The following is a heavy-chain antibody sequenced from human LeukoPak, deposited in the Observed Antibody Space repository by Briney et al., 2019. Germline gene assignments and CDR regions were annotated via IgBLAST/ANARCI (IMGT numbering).Heavy chain of an antibody. D-gene: IGHD2-15*01. CDR2: IIPIFGTA. CDR1: GGTFSSYA. CDR3: ARGSQVVAATHYYYYYMDV. J-gene: IGHJ6*03. V-gene: IGHV1-69*06. Sequence: SVKVSCKASGGTFSSYAISWVRQAPGQGLEWMGGIIPIFGTANYAQKIQGRVTITADKSTSTAYMELSSLRSEDTAVYYCARGSQVVAATHYYYYYMDVWGKGTTVTASS.